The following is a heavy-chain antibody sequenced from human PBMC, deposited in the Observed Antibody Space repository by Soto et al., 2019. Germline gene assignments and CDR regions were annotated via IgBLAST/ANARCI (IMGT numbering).Heavy chain of an antibody. D-gene: IGHD5-12*01. V-gene: IGHV3-21*01. CDR3: ARQVATLSYPFDY. Sequence: EVQLVESGGGLVKPGGSLRLSCAASGFTFSSYSMNWVRQAPGKGLEWVSSISSSSSYIYYADSVKGRFTISRDNAKNSLYLQMNSLRAEDTAVYYCARQVATLSYPFDYWGQGTLVTVSS. CDR2: ISSSSSYI. J-gene: IGHJ4*02. CDR1: GFTFSSYS.